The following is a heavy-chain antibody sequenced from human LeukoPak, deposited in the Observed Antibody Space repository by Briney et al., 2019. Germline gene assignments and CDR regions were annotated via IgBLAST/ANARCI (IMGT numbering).Heavy chain of an antibody. Sequence: PGGSLRLSCAASVFTFSNYAMSWVRQAPRKGLEWVSTISGSGGTTYYADSVKGRFTISRDNSRNTLYLQMNNLRAEDTAVYYCARMPDTALTGTWGYYLDHWGQGTRVTVSA. V-gene: IGHV3-23*01. CDR2: ISGSGGTT. J-gene: IGHJ4*02. CDR1: VFTFSNYA. CDR3: ARMPDTALTGTWGYYLDH. D-gene: IGHD2-8*02.